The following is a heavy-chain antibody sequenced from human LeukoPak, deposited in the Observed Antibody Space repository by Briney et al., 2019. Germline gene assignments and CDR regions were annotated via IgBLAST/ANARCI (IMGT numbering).Heavy chain of an antibody. V-gene: IGHV1-24*01. CDR1: GYTLTELS. CDR3: ATADYYDSSGLGNFDY. Sequence: ASVKVSCKVSGYTLTELSMHWVRQAPGKGLEWMGGFDPEDGETIYAQKFQGRVTMTEDTSTDTAYMELSSLRSEDTAVYYCATADYYDSSGLGNFDYWGQGTLVTVSS. D-gene: IGHD3-22*01. CDR2: FDPEDGET. J-gene: IGHJ4*02.